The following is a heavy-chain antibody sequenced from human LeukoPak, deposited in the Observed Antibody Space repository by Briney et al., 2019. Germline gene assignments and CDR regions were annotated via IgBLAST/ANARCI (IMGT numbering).Heavy chain of an antibody. V-gene: IGHV1-46*01. Sequence: ASVKVSCKASGYTFTNYYIHWVRQAPGQGLEWMGLINPGGGNTNYAQNFQGRVTMTRDTSASTVYMELSSLRSEDTAIYYCARIRDGYYDAYDIWGQGTVVTVPS. J-gene: IGHJ3*02. CDR3: ARIRDGYYDAYDI. CDR2: INPGGGNT. CDR1: GYTFTNYY. D-gene: IGHD5-24*01.